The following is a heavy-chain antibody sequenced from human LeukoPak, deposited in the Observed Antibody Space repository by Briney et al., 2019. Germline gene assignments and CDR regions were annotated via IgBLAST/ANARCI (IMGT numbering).Heavy chain of an antibody. CDR1: GGSISSYY. CDR3: ARVGYGDYAFDY. CDR2: IYYSGST. V-gene: IGHV4-59*01. D-gene: IGHD4-17*01. J-gene: IGHJ4*02. Sequence: PSETLSLTCTVSGGSISSYYWSRIRQPPGKGLEWIGYIYYSGSTNYNPSLKSRVTISVDTSKNQFSLKLSSVTAADTAVYYCARVGYGDYAFDYWGQGTLVTVSS.